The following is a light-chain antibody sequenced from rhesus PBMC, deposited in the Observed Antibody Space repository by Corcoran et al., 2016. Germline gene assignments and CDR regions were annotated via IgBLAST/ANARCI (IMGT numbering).Light chain of an antibody. CDR2: KAS. Sequence: DIQMTQSPSSLSASVGDTVTITCRASQGISSWLAWYQQKPGKAPKLLIYKASSLQSGVPSRFSGSGSVTDFTLTIISLQSEDFATYYCQQYSSRLTFGGGTKVELK. CDR3: QQYSSRLT. CDR1: QGISSW. V-gene: IGKV1-22*01. J-gene: IGKJ4*01.